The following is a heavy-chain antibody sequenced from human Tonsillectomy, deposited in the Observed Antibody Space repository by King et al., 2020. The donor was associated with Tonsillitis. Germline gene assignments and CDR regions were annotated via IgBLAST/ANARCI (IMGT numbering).Heavy chain of an antibody. V-gene: IGHV3-23*04. CDR3: AKLGGVVVTAIGY. CDR2: ISGSGGST. D-gene: IGHD2-21*02. J-gene: IGHJ4*02. Sequence: VQLVESGGGLVQPGGSLRLSCAASGFTFSSYAMSWVRQAPGKGLEWVSVISGSGGSTFYAGSVKGRFTISRDNSKNTLYLQMNSLRAEDTAVYYCAKLGGVVVTAIGYWGQGTLVTVSS. CDR1: GFTFSSYA.